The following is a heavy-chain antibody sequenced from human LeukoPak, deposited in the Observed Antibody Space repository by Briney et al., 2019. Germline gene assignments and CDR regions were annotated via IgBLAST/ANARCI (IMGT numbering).Heavy chain of an antibody. CDR2: IYSGGST. D-gene: IGHD6-19*01. V-gene: IGHV3-53*01. CDR1: GFTVSSNY. Sequence: GGSLRLSCAASGFTVSSNYMSWVRQAPGKGLEWVSVIYSGGSTYYADSVKGRFTISRDNSKNMLYLQMNSLRAKDTAVYYCARDRAVAGSGPEFDYWGQGTLVTVSP. J-gene: IGHJ4*02. CDR3: ARDRAVAGSGPEFDY.